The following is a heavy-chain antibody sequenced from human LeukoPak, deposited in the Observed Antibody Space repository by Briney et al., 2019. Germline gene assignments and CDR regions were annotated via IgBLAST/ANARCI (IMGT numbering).Heavy chain of an antibody. CDR2: IRGKSHGETL. V-gene: IGHV3-15*01. Sequence: GGSLRLSCAASGFTFSNAWMIWVRQAPGKGLEWVGRIRGKSHGETLHYAAPVKGRFTISRDDSKNTVYLQMDSLKTEDTAVYYCTTDWVLSTFADYWGQGTLVTVSS. D-gene: IGHD1-1*01. CDR1: GFTFSNAW. CDR3: TTDWVLSTFADY. J-gene: IGHJ4*02.